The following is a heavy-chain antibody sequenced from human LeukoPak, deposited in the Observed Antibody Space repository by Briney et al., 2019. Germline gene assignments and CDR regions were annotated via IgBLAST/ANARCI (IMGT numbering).Heavy chain of an antibody. J-gene: IGHJ6*03. D-gene: IGHD3-3*01. Sequence: GGSLRLSCAASGFTFSGSGMHWVRQASGKGLEWVGLIRSKANGYATAYAASVKGRFTISRDDSKNTAYLQMNSLRAEDTAVYYCARDRMKWEGFYDFWSGYPPQDMDVWGKGTTVTVSS. CDR3: ARDRMKWEGFYDFWSGYPPQDMDV. CDR2: IRSKANGYAT. V-gene: IGHV3-73*01. CDR1: GFTFSGSG.